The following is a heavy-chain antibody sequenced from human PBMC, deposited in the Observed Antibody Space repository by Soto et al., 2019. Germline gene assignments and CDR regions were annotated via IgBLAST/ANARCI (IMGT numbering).Heavy chain of an antibody. CDR2: IYYSGST. CDR3: ARAIADRYYYRMDV. Sequence: PSETLSLTCTVSGGSISSSSYYWGWIRQPPGKGLEWIGSIYYSGSTYYNPSLKSRVTISVDTSKNQFSLKLSSVTAADTAVYYCARAIADRYYYRMDVWGQGTTVTVSS. V-gene: IGHV4-39*01. J-gene: IGHJ6*02. CDR1: GGSISSSSYY. D-gene: IGHD6-13*01.